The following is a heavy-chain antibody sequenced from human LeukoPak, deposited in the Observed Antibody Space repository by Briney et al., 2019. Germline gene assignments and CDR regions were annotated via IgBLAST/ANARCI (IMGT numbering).Heavy chain of an antibody. D-gene: IGHD3-22*01. V-gene: IGHV5-51*01. CDR2: IYPDDSDT. J-gene: IGHJ3*01. Sequence: GESLKISCKGSGYYFTCYWITWVRQMPGKGLEWIGIIYPDDSDTRYSPSFQGQVTISADKSVRTAHLQWSSLKASDTAMYYCARPNITSYYDSRGYDAFDVWGQGTMVTVSS. CDR3: ARPNITSYYDSRGYDAFDV. CDR1: GYYFTCYW.